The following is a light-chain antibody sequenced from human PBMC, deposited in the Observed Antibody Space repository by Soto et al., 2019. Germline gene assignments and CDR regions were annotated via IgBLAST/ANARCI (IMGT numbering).Light chain of an antibody. CDR2: GAS. J-gene: IGKJ4*01. V-gene: IGKV3-15*01. CDR3: QQYNNWPPLT. Sequence: EIVMTQSPATLSVSPGERATLSCRASESVSSNLAWYQHKPGQAPRLLIYGASTRATGIPARFSGSGSGTECTLTISSLQSEDFAVYYCQQYNNWPPLTFGGGTKVEI. CDR1: ESVSSN.